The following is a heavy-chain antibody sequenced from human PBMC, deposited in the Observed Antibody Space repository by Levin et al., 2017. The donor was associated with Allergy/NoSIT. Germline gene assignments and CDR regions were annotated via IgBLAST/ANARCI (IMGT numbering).Heavy chain of an antibody. CDR3: ACEPEQWKWFDP. Sequence: GGSLRLSCAASGFTFSPYSMNWVRQAPGKGLEWVSSISSSGSYIFYTDAVKGRFTISRDNAKHTLFLEMNSLRAEDTAVYYCACEPEQWKWFDPWGQGTLVTVSS. D-gene: IGHD6-19*01. J-gene: IGHJ5*02. CDR2: ISSSGSYI. V-gene: IGHV3-21*01. CDR1: GFTFSPYS.